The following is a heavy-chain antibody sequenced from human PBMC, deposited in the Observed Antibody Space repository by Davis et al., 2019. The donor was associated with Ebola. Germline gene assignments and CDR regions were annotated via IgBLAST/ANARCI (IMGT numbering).Heavy chain of an antibody. J-gene: IGHJ3*02. CDR1: GFIVSDKY. V-gene: IGHV3-53*01. CDR2: IYRDGRT. CDR3: AKDTSNIWFDI. Sequence: PGGSLRLSCAASGFIVSDKYMSWVRQAPGKGLEWVSVIYRDGRTYYADSVKGRFTISRDNSKNTLYLQMNGLRVDDTAIYYCAKDTSNIWFDIWGQGTMVTVSS. D-gene: IGHD1-26*01.